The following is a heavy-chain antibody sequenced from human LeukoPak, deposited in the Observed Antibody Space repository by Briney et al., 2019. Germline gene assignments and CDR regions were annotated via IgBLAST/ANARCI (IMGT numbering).Heavy chain of an antibody. Sequence: NPSETLSLTCTVSGGSISSGGYYWSWIRQHPGKGLEWIGYIYYSGSTYYNPSLKSRVTISVDTSKNQFSLKLSSVTAADTAVYYCAREYRYSWGSIYFDYWGQGTLVTVSS. D-gene: IGHD1-20*01. CDR3: AREYRYSWGSIYFDY. CDR2: IYYSGST. V-gene: IGHV4-31*03. CDR1: GGSISSGGYY. J-gene: IGHJ4*02.